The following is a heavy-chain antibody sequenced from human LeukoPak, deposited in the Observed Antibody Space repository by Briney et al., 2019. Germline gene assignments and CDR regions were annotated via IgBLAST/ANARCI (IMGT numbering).Heavy chain of an antibody. CDR2: ISYDGSNK. Sequence: GGSLRLSCAASGFTFSSYGMHWVRQAPGKGLEWVAVISYDGSNKYYADPVKGRFTISRDNSKNTLYLQMNSLRAEDTAVYYCAKDVRYCSSTSCPSASYYYYGMDVWGQGTTVTVSS. D-gene: IGHD2-2*01. V-gene: IGHV3-30*18. CDR1: GFTFSSYG. J-gene: IGHJ6*02. CDR3: AKDVRYCSSTSCPSASYYYYGMDV.